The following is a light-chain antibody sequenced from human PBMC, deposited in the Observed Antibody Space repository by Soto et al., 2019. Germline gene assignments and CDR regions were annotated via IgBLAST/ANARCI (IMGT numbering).Light chain of an antibody. V-gene: IGLV1-40*01. Sequence: QSVLTRPPSVSGAPGQRVTISCTGSSSNIGAGYNVHWYQQLPGTAPKLLVYGNNNRPSGVPDRFSGSKSGTSASLAITKLQAEDEADYYCQSYDSSLSVVFGGGTKLTVL. CDR1: SSNIGAGYN. J-gene: IGLJ2*01. CDR2: GNN. CDR3: QSYDSSLSVV.